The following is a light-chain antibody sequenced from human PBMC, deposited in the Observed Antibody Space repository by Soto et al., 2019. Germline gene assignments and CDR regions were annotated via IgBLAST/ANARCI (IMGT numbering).Light chain of an antibody. V-gene: IGKV3-15*01. Sequence: IVITQSPATLSLSPGERASLSCRASQSLSGNLAWYQQKPGQAPRLLIYDASSRATGIPARFSGIGSGTEFTLTISSLQSEDFAVYYCQQYQNWPWTFGQGTKVEI. J-gene: IGKJ1*01. CDR2: DAS. CDR1: QSLSGN. CDR3: QQYQNWPWT.